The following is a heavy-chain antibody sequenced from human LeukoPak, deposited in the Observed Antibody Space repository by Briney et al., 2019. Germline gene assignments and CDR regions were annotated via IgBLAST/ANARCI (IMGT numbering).Heavy chain of an antibody. D-gene: IGHD2-2*01. J-gene: IGHJ4*02. V-gene: IGHV3-73*01. CDR1: GFTFSGSA. CDR3: SSHCSSTNCYLFY. CDR2: IRSKPNSYAT. Sequence: GGSLSLSCAASGFTFSGSAMHWVRQASGKGLEWLGRIRSKPNSYATAYAASVKGRFTLSRDDSKNTAYLQMDSLKIEDTAVYYCSSHCSSTNCYLFYWGQGTLVTVSS.